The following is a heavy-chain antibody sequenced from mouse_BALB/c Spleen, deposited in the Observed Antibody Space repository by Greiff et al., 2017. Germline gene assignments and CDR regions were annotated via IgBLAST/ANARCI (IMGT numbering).Heavy chain of an antibody. J-gene: IGHJ2*01. CDR3: ARGHNWAYFDY. D-gene: IGHD4-1*01. V-gene: IGHV1-82*01. CDR1: GYAFSSSW. Sequence: QVQLQQSGPELVKPGASVKISCKASGYAFSSSWMNWVKQRPGQGLEWIGRIYPGDGDTNYNGKFKGKATLTADKSSSTAYMQLSSLTSVDSAVYFCARGHNWAYFDYWGQGTTLTVSS. CDR2: IYPGDGDT.